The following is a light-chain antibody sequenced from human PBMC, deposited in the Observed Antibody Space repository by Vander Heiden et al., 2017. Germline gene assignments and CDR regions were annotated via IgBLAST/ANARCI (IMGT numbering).Light chain of an antibody. CDR2: KDS. Sequence: SYELTQPPSVSVSLGQMARITCSGDALPKKYAYWYQQKPGQFPVLVIYKDSGMPSGIPERFSGSSSGTIVTLTISGVQAEDAADYYCLSADSSGTYWLFGGGTKLTVL. V-gene: IGLV3-16*01. CDR1: ALPKKY. CDR3: LSADSSGTYWL. J-gene: IGLJ3*02.